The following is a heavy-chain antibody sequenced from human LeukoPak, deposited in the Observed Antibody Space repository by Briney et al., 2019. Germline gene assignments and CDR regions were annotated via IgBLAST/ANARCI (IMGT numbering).Heavy chain of an antibody. CDR2: ISSSSSTI. J-gene: IGHJ3*02. V-gene: IGHV3-48*01. Sequence: GGSLRLSCAASGFTFSSYSMNWVRQAPGKGLEWVSYISSSSSTIYYADSVKGRFTISRDNAKNSLYLQMNSLRAEDTAVYYCARDCRAYSSSWAPDAFDIWGQGTMVTVSS. CDR3: ARDCRAYSSSWAPDAFDI. CDR1: GFTFSSYS. D-gene: IGHD6-13*01.